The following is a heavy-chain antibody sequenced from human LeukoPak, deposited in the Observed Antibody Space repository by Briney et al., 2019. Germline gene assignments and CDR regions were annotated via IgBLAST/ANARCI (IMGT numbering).Heavy chain of an antibody. D-gene: IGHD2-2*01. CDR1: GGSFSRYY. Sequence: SETLSLTCAVYGGSFSRYYWSWNRQPPGSGLEWIGEINHSGSTNYNPSLKSRVTISVDTSKNQFSLKLSSVTAADTAVYYCARGRPQDIVVVPAAHRYWFDPWGQGTLVTVSS. V-gene: IGHV4-34*01. CDR3: ARGRPQDIVVVPAAHRYWFDP. CDR2: INHSGST. J-gene: IGHJ5*02.